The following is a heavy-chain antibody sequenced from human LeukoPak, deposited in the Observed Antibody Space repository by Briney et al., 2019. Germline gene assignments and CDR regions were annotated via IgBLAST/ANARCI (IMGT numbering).Heavy chain of an antibody. CDR1: GFAFNTFG. CDR3: VRQAQEDY. V-gene: IGHV3-30*03. Sequence: GGSLRLSCVASGFAFNTFGMHWVRQAPDTGLEWVAVISWDGSDKYYADSVKGRFTISRDNSKNTLYLQMDSLRSEDTGVYYCVRQAQEDYWGQGTLVTVSS. CDR2: ISWDGSDK. J-gene: IGHJ4*02.